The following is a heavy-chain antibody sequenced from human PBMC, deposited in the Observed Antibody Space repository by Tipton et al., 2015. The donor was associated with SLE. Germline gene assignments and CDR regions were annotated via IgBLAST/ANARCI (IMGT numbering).Heavy chain of an antibody. Sequence: TLSLTCTVSGGSISSGSYYWSWIRQPAGKGLEWIGRIYTSGSTSYNPSLKSRVTISVDTPKNHFSQKLSSVTAADTAVYYCARDADYSKVLDYWGQGTLVTVSS. CDR1: GGSISSGSYY. J-gene: IGHJ4*02. CDR3: ARDADYSKVLDY. V-gene: IGHV4-61*02. CDR2: IYTSGST. D-gene: IGHD4-11*01.